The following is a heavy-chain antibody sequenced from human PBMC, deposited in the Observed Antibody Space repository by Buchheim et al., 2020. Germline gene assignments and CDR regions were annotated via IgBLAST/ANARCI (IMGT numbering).Heavy chain of an antibody. Sequence: EVQLVEFGGGLVQPGGSLRLSCAASGFTFSNYWLTWIRQAPGEGLKWAANINPVGSDKYYVDSVKGRFTIFRDNVENSMHLQMNSLRAEDSAVYYCVSWPSTGVTPRTNYWGQGTL. J-gene: IGHJ4*02. V-gene: IGHV3-7*01. D-gene: IGHD1-14*01. CDR2: INPVGSDK. CDR1: GFTFSNYW. CDR3: VSWPSTGVTPRTNY.